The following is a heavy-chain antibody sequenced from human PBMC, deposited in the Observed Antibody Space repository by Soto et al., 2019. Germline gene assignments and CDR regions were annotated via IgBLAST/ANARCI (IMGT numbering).Heavy chain of an antibody. CDR2: MNSKSGAT. D-gene: IGHD2-2*03. J-gene: IGHJ4*02. V-gene: IGHV1-8*01. CDR1: GYTFSNYD. Sequence: QVQLVQSGAEVKKPGASVKVSCKASGYTFSNYDINWVRQAPGQGLEWMGWMNSKSGATGHAEKFQGRLSMTMDTSTSTAYMELSSLGSEDTAIYYCARERVDIVVVPEFWGQGTLVTVSS. CDR3: ARERVDIVVVPEF.